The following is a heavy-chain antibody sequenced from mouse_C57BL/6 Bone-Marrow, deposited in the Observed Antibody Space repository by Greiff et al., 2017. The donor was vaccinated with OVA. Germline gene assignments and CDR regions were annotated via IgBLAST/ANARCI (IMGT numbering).Heavy chain of an antibody. CDR3: ARCTTVVATDWYFDV. D-gene: IGHD1-1*01. CDR1: GYTFTSYG. J-gene: IGHJ1*03. Sequence: VMLVESGAELARPGASVKLSCKASGYTFTSYGISWVKQRTGQGLEWIGEIYPRSGNTYYNEKFKGKATLTADKSSSTAYMELRSLASEDSAVYFCARCTTVVATDWYFDVWGTGTTVTVSS. V-gene: IGHV1-81*01. CDR2: IYPRSGNT.